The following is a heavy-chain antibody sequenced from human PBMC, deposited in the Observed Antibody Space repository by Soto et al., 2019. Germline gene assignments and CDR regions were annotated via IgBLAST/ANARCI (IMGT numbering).Heavy chain of an antibody. Sequence: QVQLVQSGAEVKKPGASVKVSCKASGYTFTSYGISWVRQAPGQGLVWMGWISAYNGNTNYAQKLQGRVTMTTDTSTSTAYMELRRLRSDDTAVYYCARDCEARRGGYCSGGSFDYWGQGTLVTVSS. CDR2: ISAYNGNT. D-gene: IGHD2-15*01. CDR3: ARDCEARRGGYCSGGSFDY. V-gene: IGHV1-18*01. CDR1: GYTFTSYG. J-gene: IGHJ4*02.